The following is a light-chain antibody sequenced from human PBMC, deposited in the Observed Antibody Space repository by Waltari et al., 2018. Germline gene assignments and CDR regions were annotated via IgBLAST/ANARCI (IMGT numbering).Light chain of an antibody. CDR1: QTVPRSF. CDR3: QQYATSPRT. J-gene: IGKJ1*01. Sequence: EILLTQSPGTLSLSPGERATLSCRASQTVPRSFLAWYQHKPGQAPRLLIYDASTRATAVPDRFSGSGSGTDFTLTISGLEPEDFAVYYCQQYATSPRTFGQGTKVEIK. V-gene: IGKV3-20*01. CDR2: DAS.